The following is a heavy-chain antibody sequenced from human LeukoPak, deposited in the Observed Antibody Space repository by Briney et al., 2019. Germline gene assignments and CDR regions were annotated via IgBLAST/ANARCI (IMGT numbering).Heavy chain of an antibody. V-gene: IGHV4-31*03. J-gene: IGHJ4*02. D-gene: IGHD3-10*01. CDR2: IYYSGST. Sequence: PSETLSLTCTVSGGSISSGGYYWSWIRQHPGKGLEWIGYIYYSGSTYYNPSLKSRVTISVDTSKNQFSLKLRSLTAADTAVYYCASSYGSGSYSDYWGQGTLVTVSS. CDR1: GGSISSGGYY. CDR3: ASSYGSGSYSDY.